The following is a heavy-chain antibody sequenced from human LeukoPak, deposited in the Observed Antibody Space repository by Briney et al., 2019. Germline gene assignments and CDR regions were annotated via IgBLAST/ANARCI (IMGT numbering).Heavy chain of an antibody. CDR3: ARESVTSGWYIY. CDR2: IYKEGNT. Sequence: GGSLRLSCAASGFTVSGNYMSWVRQAPGKGLQWVSTIYKEGNTFYADSVRGRFTLSRDNSKNTLYLQMNSLRAEDTAIYYCARESVTSGWYIYWGQGTLVTVSS. D-gene: IGHD6-19*01. J-gene: IGHJ4*02. CDR1: GFTVSGNY. V-gene: IGHV3-53*01.